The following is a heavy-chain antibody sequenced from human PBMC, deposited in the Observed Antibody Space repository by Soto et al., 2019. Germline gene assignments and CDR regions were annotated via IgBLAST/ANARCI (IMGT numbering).Heavy chain of an antibody. V-gene: IGHV3-23*01. Sequence: VGSLRLSCAASGFTFSRYAMSWVRQAPGKGLEWVSVISGSGGSTYYADSVKGRFTISRDNSKNTLYLQMNSLRAEDTAVYYCAKNYGDYAKSFDYWGQGTLVTVSS. CDR2: ISGSGGST. J-gene: IGHJ4*02. CDR1: GFTFSRYA. CDR3: AKNYGDYAKSFDY. D-gene: IGHD4-17*01.